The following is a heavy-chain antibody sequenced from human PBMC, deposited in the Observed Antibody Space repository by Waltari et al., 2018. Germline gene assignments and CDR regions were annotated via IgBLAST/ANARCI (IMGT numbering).Heavy chain of an antibody. Sequence: QLQLQESGPGLVKPSETLSLTCTVSGGSISSSSYYWGWIRQPPGKGLEWIGSIYYSGSTYYNPSLKSRVTISVDTSKNQFSLKLSSVTAADTAVYYCARGVDYYYYMDVWGKGTTVTISS. CDR2: IYYSGST. J-gene: IGHJ6*03. V-gene: IGHV4-39*07. CDR3: ARGVDYYYYMDV. CDR1: GGSISSSSYY.